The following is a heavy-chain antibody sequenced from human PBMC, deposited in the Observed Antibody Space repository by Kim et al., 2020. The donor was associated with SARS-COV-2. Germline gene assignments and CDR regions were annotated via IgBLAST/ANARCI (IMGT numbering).Heavy chain of an antibody. CDR2: IYYSGST. CDR1: GGSISSYY. D-gene: IGHD3-10*01. J-gene: IGHJ5*02. Sequence: SETLSLTCTVSGGSISSYYWSWIRQPPGKGLEWIGYIYYSGSTNYNPSLKSRVTISVDTSKNQFSLKLSSVTAADTAVSYCARQEVRGVWGNWFDPWGQGTLVTVSS. V-gene: IGHV4-59*01. CDR3: ARQEVRGVWGNWFDP.